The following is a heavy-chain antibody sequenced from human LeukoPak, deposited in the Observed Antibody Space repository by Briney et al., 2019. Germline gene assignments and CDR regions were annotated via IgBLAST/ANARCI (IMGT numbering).Heavy chain of an antibody. Sequence: GASVKVSFKPRGGTFRSYASSWVGQAPGKGLDWMGGIIPLFGTANYAEKFQGRVTITADKSTSTAYMELSRLRSEDTAVYYCASTLIEGCSGCQNPGDYWGQGTLVTVSS. J-gene: IGHJ4*02. CDR1: GGTFRSYA. V-gene: IGHV1-69*06. CDR3: ASTLIEGCSGCQNPGDY. CDR2: IIPLFGTA. D-gene: IGHD6-19*01.